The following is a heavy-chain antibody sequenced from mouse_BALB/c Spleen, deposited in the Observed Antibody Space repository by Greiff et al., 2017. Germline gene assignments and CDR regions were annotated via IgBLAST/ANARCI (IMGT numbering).Heavy chain of an antibody. CDR3: VSSNYGAY. Sequence: EVQLVESGGGLVQPKGSLKLSCAASGFTFNTYAMNWVRQAPGKGLEWVARIRSKSNNYATYYADSVKDRFTISRDDSQSMLYLQMNNLKTEDTAMYYCVSSNYGAYWGQGTLVTVSA. J-gene: IGHJ3*01. CDR2: IRSKSNNYAT. CDR1: GFTFNTYA. D-gene: IGHD1-1*01. V-gene: IGHV10-1*02.